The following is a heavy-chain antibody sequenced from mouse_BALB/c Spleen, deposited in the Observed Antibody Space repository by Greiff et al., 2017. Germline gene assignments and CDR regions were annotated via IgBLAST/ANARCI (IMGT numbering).Heavy chain of an antibody. CDR3: ARERYAWFAY. V-gene: IGHV5-4*02. D-gene: IGHD2-14*01. CDR1: GFTFSDYY. Sequence: EVQVVESGGGLVKPGGSLKLSCAASGFTFSDYYMYWVRQTPEKRLEWVATISDGGSYTYYPDSVKGRFTISRDNAKNNLYLQMSSLKSEDTAMYYCARERYAWFAYWGQGTLVTVSA. J-gene: IGHJ3*01. CDR2: ISDGGSYT.